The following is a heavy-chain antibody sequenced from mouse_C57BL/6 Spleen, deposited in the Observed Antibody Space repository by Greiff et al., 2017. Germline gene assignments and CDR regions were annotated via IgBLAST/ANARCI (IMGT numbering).Heavy chain of an antibody. V-gene: IGHV14-2*01. CDR1: GFNLKDYY. Sequence: VHVKQSGAELVKPGASVKLSCTASGFNLKDYYMHWVRQRTEKGLVWIGRIDPEDGETKYAPKFQGKAPITADTSSNTAYLQLSSLTSEDTAVYYCARRSYDYHYLDYWGQGTTLTVSS. CDR2: IDPEDGET. J-gene: IGHJ2*01. CDR3: ARRSYDYHYLDY. D-gene: IGHD2-4*01.